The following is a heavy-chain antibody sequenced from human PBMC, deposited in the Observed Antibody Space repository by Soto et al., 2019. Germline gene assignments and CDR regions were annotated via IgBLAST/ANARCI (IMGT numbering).Heavy chain of an antibody. CDR3: AKEQLAMTVVVADYFDS. CDR1: GFTFSTYG. CDR2: ISYDGGSK. J-gene: IGHJ4*02. Sequence: QVQLVESGGGVVHPGKSLRLSCAASGFTFSTYGIHWVRQAPGKGLEWVALISYDGGSKYYGDSVKGRFIISRDNSHNTVSLQMNSLRADDTAVYFCAKEQLAMTVVVADYFDSWGQGTLVTVSS. V-gene: IGHV3-30*18. D-gene: IGHD3-22*01.